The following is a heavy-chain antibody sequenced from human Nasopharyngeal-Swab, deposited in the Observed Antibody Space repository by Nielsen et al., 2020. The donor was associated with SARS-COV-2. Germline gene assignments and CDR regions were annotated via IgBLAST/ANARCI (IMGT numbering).Heavy chain of an antibody. D-gene: IGHD2-2*03. CDR3: ARDDFLGGYCSSTSCYGKYGMDV. CDR2: IISIFGTA. J-gene: IGHJ6*02. Sequence: SVKVSCKASGGTFSSYAISWVRQAPGQGLEWMGGIISIFGTANYAQKFQGRVTITADESTSTAYMELSSLRSEDTAVYYCARDDFLGGYCSSTSCYGKYGMDVWGQGTTVTVSS. CDR1: GGTFSSYA. V-gene: IGHV1-69*13.